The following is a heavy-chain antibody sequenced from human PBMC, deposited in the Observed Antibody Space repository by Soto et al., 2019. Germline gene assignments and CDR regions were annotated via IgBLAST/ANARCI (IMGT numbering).Heavy chain of an antibody. V-gene: IGHV3-49*03. CDR1: VVNFAGYS. CDR2: TRGKADGVTT. CDR3: SRGWSGNETMPYYFVS. J-gene: IGHJ4*02. D-gene: IGHD3-3*01. Sequence: GGSLRLSCATSVVNFAGYSMTWFRQAPGKGLEWVCFTRGKADGVTTEYAASVRGRYTISRNDSRRVAYLQRDSLRPEDTAVFFCSRGWSGNETMPYYFVSWGQGTLVTVSS.